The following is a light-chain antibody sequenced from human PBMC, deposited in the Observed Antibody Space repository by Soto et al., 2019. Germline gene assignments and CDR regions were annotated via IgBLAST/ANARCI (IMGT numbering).Light chain of an antibody. V-gene: IGKV3-11*01. J-gene: IGKJ2*02. CDR1: QSVSRY. CDR2: DAY. Sequence: EVVLTQSPGTLSLSPGERATLSCRASQSVSRYVAWYQQKLGQAPRLLIYDAYTRATGIGARFSGSGSATEFSLTISSLESEDFAVYYCQQRGKWPSTFGQGTKVDIK. CDR3: QQRGKWPST.